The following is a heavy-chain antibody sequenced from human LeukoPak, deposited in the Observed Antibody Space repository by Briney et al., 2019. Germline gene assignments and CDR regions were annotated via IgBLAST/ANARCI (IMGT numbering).Heavy chain of an antibody. V-gene: IGHV3-23*01. Sequence: GGSLRLSCAASGXTFSNYAVSWARQAPGKGLEWVSSISGSGVSTYYTESVKGRFTVSRDNSKNTMFLQMNSLRAEDTVVYYCARGLYGDTFLNWFDPWGQGTLVTVSS. J-gene: IGHJ5*02. CDR1: GXTFSNYA. D-gene: IGHD2-21*01. CDR2: ISGSGVST. CDR3: ARGLYGDTFLNWFDP.